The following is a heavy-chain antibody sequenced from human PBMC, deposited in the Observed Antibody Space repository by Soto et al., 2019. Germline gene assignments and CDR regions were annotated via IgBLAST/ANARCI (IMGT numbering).Heavy chain of an antibody. CDR1: GGTFSSYA. V-gene: IGHV1-69*13. CDR3: ARDPDKSRFPFDP. Sequence: ASVKVSCKASGGTFSSYAISWVRQAPGQGLEWMGGIIPIFGTANYAQKFQGRVTITADESTSTAYMELSSLRSEDTAVYYCARDPDKSRFPFDPWGQGTLVTVSS. CDR2: IIPIFGTA. J-gene: IGHJ5*02.